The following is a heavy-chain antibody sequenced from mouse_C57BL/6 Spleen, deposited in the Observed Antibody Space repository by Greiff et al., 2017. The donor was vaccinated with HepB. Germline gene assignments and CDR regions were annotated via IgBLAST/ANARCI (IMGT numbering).Heavy chain of an antibody. V-gene: IGHV1-26*01. CDR1: GYTFTDYY. J-gene: IGHJ3*01. CDR2: INPNNGGT. CDR3: ARNGGQPY. Sequence: VQLQQSGPELVKPGASVKISCKASGYTFTDYYMNWVKQSHGKSLEWIGDINPNNGGTSYNQKFKGKATLTVDKSSSTAYMELRSLTSEDSAVYYCARNGGQPYWGQGTLVTVSA.